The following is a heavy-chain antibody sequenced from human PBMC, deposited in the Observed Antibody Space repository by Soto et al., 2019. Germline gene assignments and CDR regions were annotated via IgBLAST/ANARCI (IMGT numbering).Heavy chain of an antibody. V-gene: IGHV3-43*01. D-gene: IGHD3-3*01. Sequence: GGSLRLSCAASGFTFDDYTMHWVRQAPGKGLEWVSLISWDGGSTYYADSVKGRFTISRDNARNSLFLQMTSLRGEDSALYYCARDMAHYDFWGHNERGLDVWGQGTAVTVSS. CDR2: ISWDGGST. J-gene: IGHJ6*02. CDR1: GFTFDDYT. CDR3: ARDMAHYDFWGHNERGLDV.